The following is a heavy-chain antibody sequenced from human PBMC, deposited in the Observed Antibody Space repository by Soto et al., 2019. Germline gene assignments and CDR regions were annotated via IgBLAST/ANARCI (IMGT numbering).Heavy chain of an antibody. CDR1: GGSFSDYH. CDR3: ARRYGYYFDY. J-gene: IGHJ4*02. CDR2: INHSGAT. Sequence: PSETLSLTCAVYGGSFSDYHWTWIRQPPGKGLEWIGEINHSGATNYNPSLNSRVTISVDTSKNQLSLKLSSVTAADTAVYYCARRYGYYFDYWGQGTLVTVSS. D-gene: IGHD3-9*01. V-gene: IGHV4-34*01.